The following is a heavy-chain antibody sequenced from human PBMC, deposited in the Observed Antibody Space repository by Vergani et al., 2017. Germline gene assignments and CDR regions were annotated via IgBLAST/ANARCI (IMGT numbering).Heavy chain of an antibody. CDR1: GFTLSDYH. J-gene: IGHJ6*03. D-gene: IGHD1-26*01. V-gene: IGHV3-11*01. CDR3: ARFGCTATSCKSYYYYYMAV. Sequence: HVQVVESGGGLVKPGGCLRLSCSASGFTLSDYHMSWIRQAPGKGLEWISYVSRSDSDIFYADSVKGRFTISRDNAKKSLYLQMNSLSAEDTAVYYCARFGCTATSCKSYYYYYMAVWGKGTRVTVSS. CDR2: VSRSDSDI.